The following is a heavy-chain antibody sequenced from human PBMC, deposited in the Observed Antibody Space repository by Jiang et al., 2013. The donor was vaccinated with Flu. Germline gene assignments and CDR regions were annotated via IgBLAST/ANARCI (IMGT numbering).Heavy chain of an antibody. CDR3: ARQIYSSSWYFDY. Sequence: LEWIGSIYYSGSTYYNPSLKSRVTISVDTSKNQFSLKLSSVTATDTAVYYCARQIYSSSWYFDYWGQGTLVTVSS. J-gene: IGHJ4*02. CDR2: IYYSGST. D-gene: IGHD6-13*01. V-gene: IGHV4-39*01.